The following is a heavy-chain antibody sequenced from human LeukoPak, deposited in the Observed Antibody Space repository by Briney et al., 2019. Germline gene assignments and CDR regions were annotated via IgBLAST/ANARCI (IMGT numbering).Heavy chain of an antibody. D-gene: IGHD2-2*01. CDR3: ARERDCSSTSCYDP. Sequence: ASVKVSCKASGGTFSSYAISWVRQAPGQGLEWMGRIIPIFGTANYAQKFQCRVTITTDESTSTAYMELSSLRSEDTAVYYCARERDCSSTSCYDPWGQGTLVTVSS. CDR1: GGTFSSYA. J-gene: IGHJ5*02. CDR2: IIPIFGTA. V-gene: IGHV1-69*05.